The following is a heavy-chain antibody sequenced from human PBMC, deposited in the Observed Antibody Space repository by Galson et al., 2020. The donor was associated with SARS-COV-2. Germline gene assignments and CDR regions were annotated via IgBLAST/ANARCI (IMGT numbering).Heavy chain of an antibody. V-gene: IGHV4-34*01. Sequence: SETLSLTCAVYGGSFSGYYWSWIRQPPGKGLEWIGEINHSGSTNYNPSLKSRVTISVDTSKNQFSLKLSSVTAADTAVYYCARGRWDYVWGSYRLYWFDPWGQGTLVTVSS. D-gene: IGHD3-16*02. CDR2: INHSGST. J-gene: IGHJ5*02. CDR3: ARGRWDYVWGSYRLYWFDP. CDR1: GGSFSGYY.